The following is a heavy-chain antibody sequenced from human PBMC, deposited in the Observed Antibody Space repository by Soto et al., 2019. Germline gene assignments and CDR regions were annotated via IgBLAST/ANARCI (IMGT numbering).Heavy chain of an antibody. CDR2: FDPEDGET. J-gene: IGHJ5*02. CDR1: GYTLTELA. V-gene: IGHV1-24*01. D-gene: IGHD1-26*01. Sequence: ASLKVSCKVSGYTLTELAMHGVRQSPVKVLEWMGGFDPEDGETIYSQKFQGRVTVTEDTSTDTVYMELSSLRSEDTAVYYCATLVSGEGVVGAILNWFDPWGQGTLVTVSS. CDR3: ATLVSGEGVVGAILNWFDP.